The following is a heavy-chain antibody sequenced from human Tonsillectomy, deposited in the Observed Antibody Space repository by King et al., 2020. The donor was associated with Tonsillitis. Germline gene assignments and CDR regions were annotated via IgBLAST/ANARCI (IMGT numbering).Heavy chain of an antibody. J-gene: IGHJ4*02. V-gene: IGHV1-69*01. D-gene: IGHD3-22*01. CDR2: IIPIFGTA. CDR3: ARTPPYYYDSSGYYCDY. CDR1: GGTFSSYA. Sequence: QLVQSGAEVKKPGSSVKVSCKASGGTFSSYAISWVRQAPGQGLEWMGGIIPIFGTANYAQKFQGRVTITADESTSTAYMELSSLRSEDTAVYYCARTPPYYYDSSGYYCDYWGQGTLVTVSS.